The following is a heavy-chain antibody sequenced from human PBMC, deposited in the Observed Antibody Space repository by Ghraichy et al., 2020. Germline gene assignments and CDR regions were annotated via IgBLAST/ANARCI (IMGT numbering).Heavy chain of an antibody. J-gene: IGHJ6*02. D-gene: IGHD6-19*01. V-gene: IGHV4-59*08. CDR3: ARRGVAGNYYGMDV. Sequence: SQTLSLTCTVSGGSISSYYWSWIRQPPGKGLEWIGYIYYSGSTNYNPSLKSRVTISVDTSKNQFSLKLSSVTAADTAVYYCARRGVAGNYYGMDVWGQGTTVTVSS. CDR2: IYYSGST. CDR1: GGSISSYY.